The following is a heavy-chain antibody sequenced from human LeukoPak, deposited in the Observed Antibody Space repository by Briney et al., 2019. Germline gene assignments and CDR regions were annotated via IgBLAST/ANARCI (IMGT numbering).Heavy chain of an antibody. Sequence: RASVKVSCKASGYTFTSYAMYWVRQAPGQGLEWMGWISPNSGGTNYAQKFQGRVTMTRDTSISTAYMELSRLRSDDTAVYYCARVDDRGHYYDSSGPRKLFDYWGQGTLVTVSS. CDR2: ISPNSGGT. CDR1: GYTFTSYA. J-gene: IGHJ4*02. V-gene: IGHV1-2*02. CDR3: ARVDDRGHYYDSSGPRKLFDY. D-gene: IGHD3-22*01.